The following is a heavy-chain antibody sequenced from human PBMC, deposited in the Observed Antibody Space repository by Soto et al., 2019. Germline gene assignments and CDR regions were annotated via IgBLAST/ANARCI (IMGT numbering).Heavy chain of an antibody. CDR1: GCSMANGNY. CDR2: IHPNGRT. Sequence: SETLSLTCDVSGCSMANGNYLGWIRQPPGKGLEWIGSIHPNGRTYYNPSLKSRVTISLDSSNNAISLRLTSVTAADSAIYYCARTILIVYRLTPDSFDLPGPAPLVTLSS. J-gene: IGHJ4*02. CDR3: ARTILIVYRLTPDSFDL. D-gene: IGHD3-16*02. V-gene: IGHV4-38-2*01.